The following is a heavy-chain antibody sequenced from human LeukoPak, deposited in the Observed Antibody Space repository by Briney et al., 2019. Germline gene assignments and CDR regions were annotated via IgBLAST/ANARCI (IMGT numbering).Heavy chain of an antibody. CDR2: IMQDGSEK. CDR1: GLTFSSFW. CDR3: AREVYSSSRPADAFDI. Sequence: GGSLRLSCAASGLTFSSFWMSWVRQAPGKGLEYVANIMQDGSEKNYGDSVKGRFTISRDNAKNSLYLQMNSLRAEDTALYYCAREVYSSSRPADAFDIWGQGTMVTVSS. J-gene: IGHJ3*02. D-gene: IGHD6-13*01. V-gene: IGHV3-7*01.